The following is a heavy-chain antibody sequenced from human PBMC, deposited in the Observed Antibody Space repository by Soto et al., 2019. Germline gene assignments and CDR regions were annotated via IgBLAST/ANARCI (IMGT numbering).Heavy chain of an antibody. J-gene: IGHJ3*01. CDR2: LAWDGGSI. CDR1: GFTFDAYP. Sequence: EVQLVESGGGLVQPGRSLRLSCAASGFTFDAYPMHWVRQAPGKGLEWVAGLAWDGGSIEYVDSVEGRFTISRDNAKNSLYLQMSSLRDEDTVLYYCVRDDAFDLWCQGTQVTVSS. CDR3: VRDDAFDL. V-gene: IGHV3-9*01.